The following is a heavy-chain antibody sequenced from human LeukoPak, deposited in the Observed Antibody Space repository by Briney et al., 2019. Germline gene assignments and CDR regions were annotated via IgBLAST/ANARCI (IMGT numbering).Heavy chain of an antibody. V-gene: IGHV4-34*01. CDR1: GGSFSGYY. CDR2: INHSGST. Sequence: SETLSLTCAVYGGSFSGYYWSWIRQPPGKGLEWIGEINHSGSTNYNPSLKSRVTISVDTSENQFSLKLSSVTAADTAVYYCARYMVYYYGSGSYSYYGMDVWGQGTTVTVSS. J-gene: IGHJ6*02. D-gene: IGHD3-10*01. CDR3: ARYMVYYYGSGSYSYYGMDV.